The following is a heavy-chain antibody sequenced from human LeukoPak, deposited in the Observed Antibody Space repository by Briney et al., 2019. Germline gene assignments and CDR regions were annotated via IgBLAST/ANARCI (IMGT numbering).Heavy chain of an antibody. CDR3: ARAGSTVTLDY. V-gene: IGHV4-34*01. Sequence: SETLSLTCAVYGGSFSGYYWSWIRQPPGKGLEWIGEINHSGSTNYNPSLKSRVTISVDTSKNQSSLKLSSVTAADTAVYYCARAGSTVTLDYWGQGTLVTVSS. CDR2: INHSGST. D-gene: IGHD4-17*01. J-gene: IGHJ4*02. CDR1: GGSFSGYY.